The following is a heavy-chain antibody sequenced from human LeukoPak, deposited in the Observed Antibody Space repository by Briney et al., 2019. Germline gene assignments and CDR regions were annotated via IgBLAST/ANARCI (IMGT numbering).Heavy chain of an antibody. D-gene: IGHD6-19*01. CDR1: GYTFTTYG. CDR2: ISAYNGDT. V-gene: IGHV1-18*01. J-gene: IGHJ4*02. Sequence: ASVKVSCKASGYTFTTYGFSWVRQAPGQGLEWMGWISAYNGDTNYAQKLQGRLTLTTDTSTSTAYMELRSLRSDDTAVYYCARGRRVVTYSSGWPTLDYWGQGTLVTVSS. CDR3: ARGRRVVTYSSGWPTLDY.